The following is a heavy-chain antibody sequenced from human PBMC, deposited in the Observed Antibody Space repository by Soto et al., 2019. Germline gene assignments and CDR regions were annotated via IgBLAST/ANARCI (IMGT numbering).Heavy chain of an antibody. CDR3: ARGDQGFDY. D-gene: IGHD3-16*01. J-gene: IGHJ4*02. CDR2: TYYRSKWFN. Sequence: SPTLSLTCAISVDIVSSNSAAWHCIRQSPSRGLEWLGRTYYRSKWFNNYALSVKSRITINPDTSKNQFSLQLNSVTPEDTAVYYCARGDQGFDYWGQGTLVTVSS. V-gene: IGHV6-1*01. CDR1: VDIVSSNSAA.